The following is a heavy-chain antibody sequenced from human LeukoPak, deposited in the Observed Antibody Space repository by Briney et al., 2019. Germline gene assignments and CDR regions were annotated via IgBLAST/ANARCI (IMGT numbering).Heavy chain of an antibody. Sequence: AGGSLRLSCAASGFTFDDYAMHWVRQAPGKGLEWVSGISWNSGSIGYADSVKGRFTISRDYAKNSLYLQMNSLRAEDTALYYCAKGNRLAVAGTFDYWGQGTLVTVSS. CDR3: AKGNRLAVAGTFDY. D-gene: IGHD6-19*01. V-gene: IGHV3-9*01. CDR2: ISWNSGSI. J-gene: IGHJ4*02. CDR1: GFTFDDYA.